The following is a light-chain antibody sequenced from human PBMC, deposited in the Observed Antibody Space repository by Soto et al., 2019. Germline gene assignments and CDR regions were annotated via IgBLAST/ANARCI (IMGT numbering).Light chain of an antibody. CDR1: QSISTW. V-gene: IGKV1-5*01. CDR3: QQYNSYPYT. CDR2: DAS. Sequence: DIQMTQSPSTVSASVGDGVTITCRASQSISTWLAWYQQKPWKAPNLLIYDASTLESGGPSGFSGSGSGTEFTLTISSLQPDDSATYYCQQYNSYPYTFGQGTKLEIK. J-gene: IGKJ2*01.